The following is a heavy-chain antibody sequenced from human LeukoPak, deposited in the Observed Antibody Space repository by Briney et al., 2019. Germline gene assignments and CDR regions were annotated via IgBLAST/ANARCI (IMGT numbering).Heavy chain of an antibody. D-gene: IGHD2-15*01. CDR1: GYSFTSYW. V-gene: IGHV5-51*01. CDR3: ARRYCSGSSCYLFDY. Sequence: GESLKISCKGSGYSFTSYWIDWVRQMPGKGLEWMGIIHPRDSDTRYSPSFQGQVTISADKSISTAYLQWSSLKASDTAMYYCARRYCSGSSCYLFDYWGQGTLVTVSS. CDR2: IHPRDSDT. J-gene: IGHJ4*02.